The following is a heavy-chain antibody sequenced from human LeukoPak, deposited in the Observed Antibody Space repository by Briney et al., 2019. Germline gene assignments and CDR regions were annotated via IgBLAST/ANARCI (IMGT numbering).Heavy chain of an antibody. V-gene: IGHV4-4*07. Sequence: PSETLFLTCAVSGDSISSYYWSWIRQPAGKGLEWLGRIYPSGSANYNPSLKSRGTMSVDTTKNQFSLRLSSVTAAETAVYFCARDYNDGYFYLWGGGSLVTVSS. CDR1: GDSISSYY. CDR3: ARDYNDGYFYL. CDR2: IYPSGSA. D-gene: IGHD5-24*01. J-gene: IGHJ2*01.